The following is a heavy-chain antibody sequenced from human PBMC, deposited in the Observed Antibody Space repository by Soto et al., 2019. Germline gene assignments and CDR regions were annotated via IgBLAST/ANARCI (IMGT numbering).Heavy chain of an antibody. CDR2: ISGSGGST. V-gene: IGHV3-23*01. D-gene: IGHD3-9*01. CDR3: AKNLRYFDAFFDY. CDR1: GFTFSSYA. J-gene: IGHJ4*02. Sequence: EVQLLESGGGLVQPGGSLRLSCAASGFTFSSYAMSWVRQAPGKGLEWVSAISGSGGSTYYADSVKGRFTISRDNSKNTLYLQMHSLRAEDTAVYYCAKNLRYFDAFFDYWGQGTLVTVSS.